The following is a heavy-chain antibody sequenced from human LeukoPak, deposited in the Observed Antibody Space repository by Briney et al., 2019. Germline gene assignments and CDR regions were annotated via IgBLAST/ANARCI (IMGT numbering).Heavy chain of an antibody. Sequence: SETLSLTCTVSGGSISSYYWSWIRQPPGKGLEWIGYIYYSGSTNYNPSLKSRVTISVDTSKNQFSLKLSSVTAADTAVYYCARLMVRGVIVPFDIWGQGTMVTVSS. V-gene: IGHV4-59*08. CDR3: ARLMVRGVIVPFDI. D-gene: IGHD3-10*01. CDR1: GGSISSYY. J-gene: IGHJ3*02. CDR2: IYYSGST.